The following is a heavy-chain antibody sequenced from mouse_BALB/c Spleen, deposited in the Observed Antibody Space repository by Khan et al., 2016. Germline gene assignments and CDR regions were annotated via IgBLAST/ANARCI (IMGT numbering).Heavy chain of an antibody. CDR1: GFTFSSYG. J-gene: IGHJ2*01. CDR3: TRMARTIN. Sequence: EVELVESGGGLVQPGGSLKLSCAASGFTFSSYGMSWVRQTPDKRLELVATINSNGGSTYYTDSVKGRFTIPRDNAKNTLYLQMSSLKSEDTAMYYCTRMARTINWGQGTTLTVSS. CDR2: INSNGGST. V-gene: IGHV5-6-3*01.